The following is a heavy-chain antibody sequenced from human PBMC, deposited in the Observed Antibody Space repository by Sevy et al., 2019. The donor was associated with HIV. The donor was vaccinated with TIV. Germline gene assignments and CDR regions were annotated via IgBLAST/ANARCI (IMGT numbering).Heavy chain of an antibody. J-gene: IGHJ4*02. CDR1: GFTFSSYV. CDR3: ARGGGYCGGDCYSIDY. CDR2: IWYDGTIK. D-gene: IGHD2-21*02. V-gene: IGHV3-33*08. Sequence: GGSLRLSCAASGFTFSSYVMHWVRQAPGKGLEWVAVIWYDGTIKYYVDSVKGRFTISRDNSKDTLFLQMNSLTPEDTAVYYCARGGGYCGGDCYSIDYWGQGALVTVSS.